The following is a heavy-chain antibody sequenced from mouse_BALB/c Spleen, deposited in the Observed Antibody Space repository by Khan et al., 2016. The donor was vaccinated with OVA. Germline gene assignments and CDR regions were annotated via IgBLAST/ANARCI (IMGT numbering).Heavy chain of an antibody. CDR2: ISGDSNTI. CDR3: ATSYFYGYYFDY. Sequence: EVELVESGGGLVQPGGSRKLSCAASGFTFSSYGMHWVRQAPERGLEWVAYISGDSNTIYYADTVKGRFTISRDNHRNTLFLQMTSRMSEDTAMYYCATSYFYGYYFDYWGPGTTLTVSS. CDR1: GFTFSSYG. D-gene: IGHD1-1*01. V-gene: IGHV5-17*02. J-gene: IGHJ2*01.